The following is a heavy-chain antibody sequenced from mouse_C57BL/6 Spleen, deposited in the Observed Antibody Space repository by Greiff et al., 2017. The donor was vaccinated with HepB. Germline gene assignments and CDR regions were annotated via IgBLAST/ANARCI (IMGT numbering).Heavy chain of an antibody. CDR1: GFTFSSYT. D-gene: IGHD2-2*01. CDR2: ISGGGGNT. Sequence: EVQLQESGGGLVKPGGSLKLSCAASGFTFSSYTMSWVRQTPEKRLEWVATISGGGGNTYYPDSVKGRFTISRDNAKNTLYLQMSSLRSEDTALYYCARGYGYETGLSFAYWGQGTLVTVSA. J-gene: IGHJ3*01. V-gene: IGHV5-9*01. CDR3: ARGYGYETGLSFAY.